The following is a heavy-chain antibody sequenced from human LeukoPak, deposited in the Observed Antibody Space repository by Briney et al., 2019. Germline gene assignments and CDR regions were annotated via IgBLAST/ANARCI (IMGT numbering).Heavy chain of an antibody. CDR3: AKEIMRFLEWPFDY. V-gene: IGHV3-30*02. CDR2: IRYDGSNK. J-gene: IGHJ4*02. CDR1: GFTFSSYG. Sequence: GGSLRLSCATSGFTFSSYGIHWVRQAPGKGLDWVAFIRYDGSNKYYADSVKGRFTISRDNSKNTLYLQMNSLRAEDTAVYYCAKEIMRFLEWPFDYWGQGTLVTVSS. D-gene: IGHD3-3*01.